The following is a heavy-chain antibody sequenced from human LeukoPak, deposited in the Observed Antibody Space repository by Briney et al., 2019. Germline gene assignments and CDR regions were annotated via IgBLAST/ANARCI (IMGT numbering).Heavy chain of an antibody. CDR2: ISYDGNNK. CDR1: GFTFSSYG. D-gene: IGHD5-18*01. V-gene: IGHV3-30*18. J-gene: IGHJ4*02. CDR3: AKGSRGSVDTAMVTGY. Sequence: GGSLRLSCAASGFTFSSYGMHWARGAPGKGLEWVADISYDGNNKYYADSVKGRFTISRDNSKNTLYLQMNSLRAEDTAVYYCAKGSRGSVDTAMVTGYWGQGTLVTVSS.